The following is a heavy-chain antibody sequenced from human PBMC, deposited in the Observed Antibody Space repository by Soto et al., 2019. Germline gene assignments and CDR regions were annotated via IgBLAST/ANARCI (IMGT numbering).Heavy chain of an antibody. D-gene: IGHD2-15*01. V-gene: IGHV3-23*01. CDR2: ISGSGGST. CDR1: GFTFSSYA. CDR3: AKTPDIVVVVAATPKVPYFDY. Sequence: GGSLRLSCAASGFTFSSYAMSWVRQAPGKGLEWVSAISGSGGSTYYADSVKGRFTISRDNSKNTLYLQMNSLRAEDTAVYYCAKTPDIVVVVAATPKVPYFDYWGQGTLVTVSS. J-gene: IGHJ4*02.